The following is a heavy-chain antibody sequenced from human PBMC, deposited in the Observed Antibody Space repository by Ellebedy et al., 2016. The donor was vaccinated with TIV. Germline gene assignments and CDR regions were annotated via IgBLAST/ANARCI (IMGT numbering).Heavy chain of an antibody. J-gene: IGHJ6*02. D-gene: IGHD3-3*01. Sequence: PGGSLRLSCAASGFTVSSHYMSWVRQAPGKGLEWVSVIYSGGTAIYADSVKGRFTISRDNVKNTLYLQVNSLRADDTAVYYCARGSGFRSGYSQYYYGMDVWGQGTTVTVSS. CDR3: ARGSGFRSGYSQYYYGMDV. CDR1: GFTVSSHY. CDR2: IYSGGTA. V-gene: IGHV3-66*01.